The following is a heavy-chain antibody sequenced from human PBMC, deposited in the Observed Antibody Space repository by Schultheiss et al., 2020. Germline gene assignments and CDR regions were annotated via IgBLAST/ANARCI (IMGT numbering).Heavy chain of an antibody. CDR2: IKQDGSER. Sequence: GGSLRLSCAASGFTFSNYWMSWVRQAPGKGLEWVANIKQDGSERYYVDSVKGRFTISRDNAMHSLYLQMNSLRAEDTAVYYCTRRGGFLEWSPANYYYGMDVWGQGTTVTVSS. J-gene: IGHJ6*02. CDR1: GFTFSNYW. D-gene: IGHD3-3*01. V-gene: IGHV3-7*01. CDR3: TRRGGFLEWSPANYYYGMDV.